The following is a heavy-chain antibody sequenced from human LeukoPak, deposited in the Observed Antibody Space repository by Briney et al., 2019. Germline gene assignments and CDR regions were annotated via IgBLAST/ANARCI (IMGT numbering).Heavy chain of an antibody. V-gene: IGHV3-30*04. CDR2: ILHDGSNK. Sequence: GRSLRLSCAASGFTFSNYALHWVRQAPGKGLEWVAVILHDGSNKYADSVKGRFTISRDNSKNTLYLQMNSLRAEDTAVYYCARGLMLRGVADYWGQGTLVTVSS. CDR1: GFTFSNYA. D-gene: IGHD3-10*01. CDR3: ARGLMLRGVADY. J-gene: IGHJ4*02.